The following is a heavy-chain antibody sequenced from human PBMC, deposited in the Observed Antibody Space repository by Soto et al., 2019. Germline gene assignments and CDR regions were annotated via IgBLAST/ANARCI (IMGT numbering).Heavy chain of an antibody. CDR2: INQGGSEN. CDR3: ARGRGNGYYGQDTWGMDV. CDR1: GFTISTYW. Sequence: EVQLVESGGGLVQPGGSLRLSCGVSGFTISTYWMSWVRRTPGKGLEWVGNINQGGSENFYAGSVRGRFSISRDNARNPVYLQMKSLRAADTAVYFCARGRGNGYYGQDTWGMDVWGQGTTVTVSS. V-gene: IGHV3-7*05. D-gene: IGHD3-22*01. J-gene: IGHJ6*02.